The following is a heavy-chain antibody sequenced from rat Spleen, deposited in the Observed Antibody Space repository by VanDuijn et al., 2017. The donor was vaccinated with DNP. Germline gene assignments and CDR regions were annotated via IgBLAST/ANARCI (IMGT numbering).Heavy chain of an antibody. D-gene: IGHD1-1*01. V-gene: IGHV2S1*01. CDR3: ARDGQWDYLDY. J-gene: IGHJ2*01. CDR2: IQSDGNT. CDR1: GFSLTSYG. Sequence: QVQLKESGPGLVQPSQTLSLTCTVSGFSLTSYGVSWVRQPPGKGLEWMGRIQSDGNTDYNSVLKSRLSISRDTSKSQVFLEVNSLQPEDTATYYCARDGQWDYLDYWGQGIMVTVAS.